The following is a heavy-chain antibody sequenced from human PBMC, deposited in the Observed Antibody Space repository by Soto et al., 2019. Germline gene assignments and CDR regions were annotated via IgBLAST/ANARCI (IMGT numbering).Heavy chain of an antibody. D-gene: IGHD5-12*01. Sequence: QVQLVQSGVEVKRPGASVKVSCTTSGYPFSSYGFTWVRQAPGQGLEWLGWISTYNGNTKYAQELQVRFSLTADTATRTAYMELRRLRFDDTGVYYCARAHDMVAKSLDSWGQGTIVTVS. J-gene: IGHJ4*02. CDR1: GYPFSSYG. CDR3: ARAHDMVAKSLDS. V-gene: IGHV1-18*04. CDR2: ISTYNGNT.